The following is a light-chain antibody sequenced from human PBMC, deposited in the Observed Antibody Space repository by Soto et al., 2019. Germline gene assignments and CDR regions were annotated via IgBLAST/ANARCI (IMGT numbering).Light chain of an antibody. Sequence: DIVLTQAPDNLSLSPGESATLSCRVSQFTNGKYVAWYQQRHGLPPRLLVYGASKRAPGIPDRFRGSGSGSEFTLTISAVEPEDFAVYFCQEYIQWPPGMFGPGTTVDIK. CDR2: GAS. J-gene: IGKJ1*01. CDR3: QEYIQWPPGM. CDR1: QFTNGKY. V-gene: IGKV3-20*01.